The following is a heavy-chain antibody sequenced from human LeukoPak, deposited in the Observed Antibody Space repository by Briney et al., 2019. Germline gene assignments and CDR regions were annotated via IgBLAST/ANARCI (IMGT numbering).Heavy chain of an antibody. D-gene: IGHD6-13*01. V-gene: IGHV3-48*01. CDR1: GFTFSSYS. Sequence: GGSLRLSCAASGFTFSSYSMNWVRQAPGKGLEWVSYISSSSSTIYYADSVKGRFTISRDNSKNTLYLQMNSLRAEDTAVYYCARSSPYYSSSCCAFDIWGQGTMVTVSS. CDR2: ISSSSSTI. J-gene: IGHJ3*02. CDR3: ARSSPYYSSSCCAFDI.